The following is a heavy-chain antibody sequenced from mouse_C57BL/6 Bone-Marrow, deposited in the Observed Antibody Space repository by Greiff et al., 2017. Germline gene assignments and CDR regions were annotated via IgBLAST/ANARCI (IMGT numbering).Heavy chain of an antibody. CDR2: RDPEIGDT. CDR1: GFNIKDDY. D-gene: IGHD2-3*01. CDR3: SSFDGNYFDF. V-gene: IGHV14-4*01. Sequence: VQLQQSGAELVRPGASVKLSCTASGFNIKDDYIHWVNQRPEQGLEWIGWRDPEIGDTEYASKFQGKATITSDTSSNTAYLQLSSLTSEDTSVYYCSSFDGNYFDFWGQGTPLTVAS. J-gene: IGHJ2*01.